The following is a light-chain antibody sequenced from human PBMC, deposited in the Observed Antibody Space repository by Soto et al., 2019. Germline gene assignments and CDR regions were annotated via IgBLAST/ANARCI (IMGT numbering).Light chain of an antibody. J-gene: IGLJ2*01. Sequence: QSVLTQPPSASGTPGQRVTISCSGSSSNIGSRTVSWYQQLPGTAPKLLIYYNNERPSGVPDRFSGSKSGTSASLAISGLQSEDEADYYCAAWDDRLNGHLAFGGGTKLTVL. CDR2: YNN. CDR3: AAWDDRLNGHLA. V-gene: IGLV1-44*01. CDR1: SSNIGSRT.